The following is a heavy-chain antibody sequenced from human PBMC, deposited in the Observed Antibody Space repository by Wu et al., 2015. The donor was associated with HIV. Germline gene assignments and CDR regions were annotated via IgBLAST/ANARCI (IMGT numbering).Heavy chain of an antibody. CDR1: GYTFTGYY. CDR3: AREEGLWFGELLYPDAFDI. V-gene: IGHV1-2*02. Sequence: QVQLVQSGAEVKKPGASVKVSCKASGYTFTGYYMHWVRQAPGQGLEWMGWINPNSGGTNYAQKFQGRVTMTRDTSVSTAYMELSRLRSDDTAVYYCAREEGLWFGELLYPDAFDIWGQGTMVTVSS. J-gene: IGHJ3*02. CDR2: INPNSGGT. D-gene: IGHD3-10*01.